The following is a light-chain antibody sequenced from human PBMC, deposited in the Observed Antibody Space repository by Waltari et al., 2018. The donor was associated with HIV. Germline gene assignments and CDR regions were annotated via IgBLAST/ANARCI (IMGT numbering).Light chain of an antibody. CDR2: ATS. CDR1: QSVITN. J-gene: IGKJ1*01. Sequence: EIVMTQSPATLSVSPGERVTLSCRASQSVITNLAWYQQKFGQPPRLLIYATSIRATNIPARFRGGGSGTEFTLTISSLQSEDFAIYYGQQYNTWPRTFGQGTKVEV. V-gene: IGKV3-15*01. CDR3: QQYNTWPRT.